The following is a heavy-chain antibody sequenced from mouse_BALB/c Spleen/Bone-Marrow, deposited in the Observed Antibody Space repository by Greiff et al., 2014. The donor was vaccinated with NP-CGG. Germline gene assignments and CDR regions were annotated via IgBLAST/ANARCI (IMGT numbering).Heavy chain of an antibody. Sequence: VQLQQSGGGLVQPGGSRKLSCAASGFTFSSFGMHWVRQAPEKGLEWVAYISSGSSTIYYADTVEGRFTISRDNPKNTLFLEMTSLRSEDTAKYYCARRYRYDYFDYWGQGTTLTVSS. D-gene: IGHD2-14*01. CDR3: ARRYRYDYFDY. J-gene: IGHJ2*01. CDR1: GFTFSSFG. CDR2: ISSGSSTI. V-gene: IGHV5-17*02.